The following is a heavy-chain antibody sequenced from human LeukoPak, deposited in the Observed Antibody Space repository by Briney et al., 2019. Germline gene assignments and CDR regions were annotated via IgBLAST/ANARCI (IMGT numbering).Heavy chain of an antibody. CDR2: INHSGST. Sequence: SETLSLTCAVYGGSFSGYSWSWIRQPPGKGLEWIGEINHSGSTNYNPSLKSRVTISADTSKNQFSLKLSSVTAADTAVYYCARVPQRFDPWGQGTLVTVSS. CDR1: GGSFSGYS. D-gene: IGHD6-13*01. J-gene: IGHJ5*02. V-gene: IGHV4-34*01. CDR3: ARVPQRFDP.